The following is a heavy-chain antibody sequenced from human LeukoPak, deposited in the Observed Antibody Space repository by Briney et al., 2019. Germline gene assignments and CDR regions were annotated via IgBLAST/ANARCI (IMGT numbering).Heavy chain of an antibody. Sequence: SETLSLTCTVSGGSISSYYWSWIRQPPGKGLEWIGYIYYSGSTNYNPSLKSRVTISVDTSKNQFSLKLSSVTAADTAVYYCARDDYSNYGVDYWGQGTLVTVSS. D-gene: IGHD4-11*01. CDR2: IYYSGST. V-gene: IGHV4-59*12. CDR3: ARDDYSNYGVDY. CDR1: GGSISSYY. J-gene: IGHJ4*02.